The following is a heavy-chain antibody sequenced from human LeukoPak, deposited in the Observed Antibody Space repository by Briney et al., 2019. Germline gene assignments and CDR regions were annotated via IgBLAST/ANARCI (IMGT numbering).Heavy chain of an antibody. CDR3: ARQPNYDFWSGYYMWYFDY. Sequence: SETLSLTCTVSGGSISSSSYYWGWIRQPPGKGLEWIGSIYYSGSTYYNPSLKSRVTISVDTSKNQFSLKLSSVTAADTAVCYCARQPNYDFWSGYYMWYFDYWGQGTLVTVSS. V-gene: IGHV4-39*01. CDR1: GGSISSSSYY. D-gene: IGHD3-3*01. J-gene: IGHJ4*02. CDR2: IYYSGST.